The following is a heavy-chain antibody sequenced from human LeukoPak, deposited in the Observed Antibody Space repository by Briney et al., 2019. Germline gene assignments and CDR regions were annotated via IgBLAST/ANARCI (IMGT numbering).Heavy chain of an antibody. CDR3: ARSARIAVAGGVLGY. CDR1: GYTFTGYY. J-gene: IGHJ4*02. CDR2: INPNSGGT. V-gene: IGHV1-2*02. D-gene: IGHD6-19*01. Sequence: ASVTVSCKASGYTFTGYYMHWVRQAPGQGLEWMGWINPNSGGTNYAQKFQGRVTMTRDTSISTAYMELSRLRSDDTAVYYCARSARIAVAGGVLGYWGQGTLVTVSS.